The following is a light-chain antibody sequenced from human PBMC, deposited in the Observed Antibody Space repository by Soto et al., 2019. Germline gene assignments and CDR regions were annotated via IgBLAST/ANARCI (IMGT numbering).Light chain of an antibody. V-gene: IGKV3-11*01. CDR2: GAS. Sequence: EIVLTQSPATLSLSPGERATLSCRASQSVSNFLAWYQQKPGQAPRLLIYGASTRAAGIPARFSGSGSGTDFTLTISSLESEDFGVYYCQQRTNWPRDTFGQGTNLEI. CDR1: QSVSNF. J-gene: IGKJ2*01. CDR3: QQRTNWPRDT.